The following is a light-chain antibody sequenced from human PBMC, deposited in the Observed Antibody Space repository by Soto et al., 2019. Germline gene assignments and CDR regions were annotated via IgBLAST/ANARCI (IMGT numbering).Light chain of an antibody. J-gene: IGKJ4*01. CDR2: GAS. V-gene: IGKV3-20*01. CDR3: QQYGSSPLT. CDR1: QSVSSSY. Sequence: EIVSTQSPGTLSLSPGERATLSCRASQSVSSSYLAWYQQKPGQAPRLLIYGASSGATGIPDRFSGSGSGTDFTLTISRLEPEDFAVYYCQQYGSSPLTFGGGTKVDIK.